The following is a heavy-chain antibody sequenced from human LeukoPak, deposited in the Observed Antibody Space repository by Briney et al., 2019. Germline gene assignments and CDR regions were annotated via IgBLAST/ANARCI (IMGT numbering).Heavy chain of an antibody. V-gene: IGHV4-61*02. J-gene: IGHJ6*03. CDR2: IYTSGST. CDR3: ACEYYYYMDV. Sequence: SETLSLTCTVSGGSISSGSYYWSWIRQPAGKGLEWIGRIYTSGSTNYNPSLKSRVTISVDTSKNQFSLKLSSVTAADTAVYYCACEYYYYMDVWGKGTTVTVSS. CDR1: GGSISSGSYY.